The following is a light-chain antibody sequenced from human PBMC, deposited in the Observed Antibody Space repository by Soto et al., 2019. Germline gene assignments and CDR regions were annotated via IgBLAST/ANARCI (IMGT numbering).Light chain of an antibody. CDR2: AAS. V-gene: IGKV1-16*01. CDR1: QDVRND. J-gene: IGKJ3*01. CDR3: QQYNNYPFT. Sequence: DIQMTQSPSSLSASVGDRVTITCRAGQDVRNDVAWYQQKAGKAPKPLISAASTLQSGVPSRFSGSESGTDFTLTISSLQPEDFATYYCQQYNNYPFTFGPGTKVDIK.